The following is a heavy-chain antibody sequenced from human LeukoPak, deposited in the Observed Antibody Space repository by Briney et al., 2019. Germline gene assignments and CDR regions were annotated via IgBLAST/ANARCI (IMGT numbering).Heavy chain of an antibody. CDR1: GGSISSYY. CDR2: IYTSGST. V-gene: IGHV4-4*07. J-gene: IGHJ6*03. D-gene: IGHD5-18*01. CDR3: ARTTEGGYTYDFFYYYYMDV. Sequence: SETLSLTCTASGGSISSYYWSWIRQPAGKGLEWIGRIYTSGSTNYNPSLKSRVTISVDSSKNQFSLKLSSVTAADTAVYYCARTTEGGYTYDFFYYYYMDVWGKGTTVTISS.